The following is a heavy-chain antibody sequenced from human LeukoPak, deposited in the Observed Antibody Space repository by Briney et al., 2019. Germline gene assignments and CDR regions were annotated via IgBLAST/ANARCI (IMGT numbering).Heavy chain of an antibody. J-gene: IGHJ5*02. CDR2: IYSSGST. Sequence: SETLSLICTVSGVSINSFYWTWIRQPAGKGLEWIGRIYSSGSTNFNPSLKSRVTMSVDTSKNQFSLRLSSVTAADTAAFFCARETWGFKSKTFAPWGKGTRVTVSP. CDR3: ARETWGFKSKTFAP. D-gene: IGHD7-27*01. CDR1: GVSINSFY. V-gene: IGHV4-4*07.